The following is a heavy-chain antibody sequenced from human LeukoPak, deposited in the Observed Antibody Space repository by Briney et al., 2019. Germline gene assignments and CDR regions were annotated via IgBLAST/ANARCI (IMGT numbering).Heavy chain of an antibody. J-gene: IGHJ6*02. CDR2: LYSGGST. V-gene: IGHV3-53*01. Sequence: GGSLRRSCSASGFTVSSNYMRWLRQAPGKGLEGFSVLYSGGSTYYPDSVQGGFTISRYNSQNTLYLQMNRLRAEDTAVYYCARDQIGGRISRSYSFFYGMDVWGQGTTVTVSS. CDR1: GFTVSSNY. D-gene: IGHD1-26*01. CDR3: ARDQIGGRISRSYSFFYGMDV.